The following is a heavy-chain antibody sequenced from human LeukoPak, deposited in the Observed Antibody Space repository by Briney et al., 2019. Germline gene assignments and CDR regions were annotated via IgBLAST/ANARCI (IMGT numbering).Heavy chain of an antibody. CDR1: GGSISSYY. V-gene: IGHV4-59*01. D-gene: IGHD3-10*01. CDR2: IYYSGST. CDR3: ARESHGDYFDY. J-gene: IGHJ4*02. Sequence: PSETPSLTCTVSGGSISSYYWSWIRQPPGKGLEWIGYIYYSGSTNYNPSLKSRVTISVDTSKNQFSLKLSSVTAADTAVYYCARESHGDYFDYWGQGTLVTVSS.